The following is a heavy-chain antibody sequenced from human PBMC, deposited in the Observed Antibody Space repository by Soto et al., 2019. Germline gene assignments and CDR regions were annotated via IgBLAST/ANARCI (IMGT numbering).Heavy chain of an antibody. D-gene: IGHD2-2*01. Sequence: ASVKVSCKASGYTFTSYGISWVRQAPGQGLEWMGWISAYNGNTNYAQKLQGRVTMTTDTSTSTAYMELRSLRSDDTAVYYCASYCSSTSCYEPFDYWCQGTLVTVSS. J-gene: IGHJ4*02. V-gene: IGHV1-18*01. CDR3: ASYCSSTSCYEPFDY. CDR2: ISAYNGNT. CDR1: GYTFTSYG.